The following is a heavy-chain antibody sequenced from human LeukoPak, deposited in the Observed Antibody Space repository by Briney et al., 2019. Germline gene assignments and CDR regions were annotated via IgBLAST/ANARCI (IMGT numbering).Heavy chain of an antibody. Sequence: SETLSLTCTVSGGSISSSSYYWGWIRQPPGKGLEWIGSIYYSGGTYYNPSLKSRVTISIDTSKNQFSLKLSSVTAADTAVYYCARLYYDILTGYRGIDVWGQGTTVTVSS. V-gene: IGHV4-39*07. J-gene: IGHJ6*02. CDR3: ARLYYDILTGYRGIDV. D-gene: IGHD3-9*01. CDR2: IYYSGGT. CDR1: GGSISSSSYY.